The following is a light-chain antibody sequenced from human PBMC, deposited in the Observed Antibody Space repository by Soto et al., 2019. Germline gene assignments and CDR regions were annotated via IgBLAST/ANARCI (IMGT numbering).Light chain of an antibody. CDR3: QTWGTGIHVV. V-gene: IGLV4-69*01. Sequence: QPVLTQSLSASASLGASVKLTCTLSSGHSSYAIAWHQQQPEKGPRYLMKLNSDGSHSKGDGIPDRFSGSSSGAERYLTISSLQSEDEADYYCQTWGTGIHVVFGGGTKLTVL. CDR1: SGHSSYA. CDR2: LNSDGSH. J-gene: IGLJ2*01.